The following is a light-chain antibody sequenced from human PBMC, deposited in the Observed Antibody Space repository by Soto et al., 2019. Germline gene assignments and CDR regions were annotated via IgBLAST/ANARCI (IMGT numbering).Light chain of an antibody. J-gene: IGKJ2*01. Sequence: AIQMTQSPSSLSASVGDRVTITCRASQGIRNELAWYQQKPGKAPHLLIYAASTLQSGVPSRFSGSGSGTDFTLTSSSLQPEDFATYFCLQDHSYPRTFGQGTKLEIK. V-gene: IGKV1-6*01. CDR3: LQDHSYPRT. CDR1: QGIRNE. CDR2: AAS.